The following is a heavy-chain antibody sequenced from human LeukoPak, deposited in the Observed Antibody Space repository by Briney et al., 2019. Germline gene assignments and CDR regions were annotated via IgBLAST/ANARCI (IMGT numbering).Heavy chain of an antibody. Sequence: GGSLRLSCAASGFTFNNYVMSWVRQAPGKGLEWVSGIDYSGGNTNYADSVLGRFTVSRDNSKNTLYLQMNSLRAEDTAVYYCARVRYYGDYVSRSWFDPWGQGTLVTVSS. CDR3: ARVRYYGDYVSRSWFDP. J-gene: IGHJ5*02. CDR2: IDYSGGNT. CDR1: GFTFNNYV. V-gene: IGHV3-23*01. D-gene: IGHD4-17*01.